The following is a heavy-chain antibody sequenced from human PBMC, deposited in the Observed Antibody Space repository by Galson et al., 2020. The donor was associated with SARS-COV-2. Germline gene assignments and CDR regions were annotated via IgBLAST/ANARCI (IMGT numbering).Heavy chain of an antibody. D-gene: IGHD6-13*01. CDR2: ISSSPSTI. J-gene: IGHJ4*02. V-gene: IGHV3-48*04. Sequence: GGSLSLSCAASGFTFSTYSMNWVRQAPGKGLEWVSYISSSPSTIYYADSVKGRFTISRDDAKNSLYLQMNSLSAEDMAVYYCASGIKSAGLDSWGQGTLVTVSS. CDR3: ASGIKSAGLDS. CDR1: GFTFSTYS.